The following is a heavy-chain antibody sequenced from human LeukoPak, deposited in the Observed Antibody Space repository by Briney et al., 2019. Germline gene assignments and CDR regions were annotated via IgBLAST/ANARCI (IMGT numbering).Heavy chain of an antibody. V-gene: IGHV1-69*04. J-gene: IGHJ6*02. CDR2: IIPILGIA. CDR3: ARVGNRGYSGYDNYGMDV. Sequence: SVKVSCKASGGTFSSYAISWVRQAPGQGLERMGRIIPILGIANYAQKSQGRVTITADKSTSTAYMELSSLRSEDTAVYYCARVGNRGYSGYDNYGMDVWGQGTTVTVSS. CDR1: GGTFSSYA. D-gene: IGHD5-12*01.